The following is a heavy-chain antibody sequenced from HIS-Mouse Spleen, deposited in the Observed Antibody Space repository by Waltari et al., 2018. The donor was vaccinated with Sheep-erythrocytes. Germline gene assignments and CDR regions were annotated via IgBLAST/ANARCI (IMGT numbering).Heavy chain of an antibody. CDR2: MANGGKNK. D-gene: IGHD1-1*01. Sequence: QVQLVESGGGVVQPGRSLRLSCAASGFTFSSYGMHWVRQAPAKGVEGLEVMANGGKNKYYAESVKDRLTISRDKSKNTLYLQMNRLRAEDTAVYYCAKVRTVNYWYFDLWGRGTLVTVSS. CDR1: GFTFSSYG. J-gene: IGHJ2*01. V-gene: IGHV3-30*18. CDR3: AKVRTVNYWYFDL.